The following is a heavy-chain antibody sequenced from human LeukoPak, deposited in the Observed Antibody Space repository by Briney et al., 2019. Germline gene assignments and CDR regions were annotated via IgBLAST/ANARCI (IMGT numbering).Heavy chain of an antibody. V-gene: IGHV3-48*03. CDR2: ISSSGSTI. D-gene: IGHD3-3*01. Sequence: PGGSLRLSCAASGFTFSSYEMNWVRQAPGKGLEWVSYISSSGSTIYYADSVKGRFTISRDNAKNSLYLQMNSLRAEDTAVYYCARATYYDFWSGYYGALDYWGQGTLVTVSS. CDR1: GFTFSSYE. CDR3: ARATYYDFWSGYYGALDY. J-gene: IGHJ4*02.